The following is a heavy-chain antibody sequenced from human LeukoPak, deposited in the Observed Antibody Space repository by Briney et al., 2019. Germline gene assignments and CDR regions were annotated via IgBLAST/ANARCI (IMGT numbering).Heavy chain of an antibody. Sequence: ASVKVSCKASGYTFTDNHIHWLRQAPGQGLEWMGWINPNTGGTNYAQKFQGRVTMTRDTSVNTAYMELYRLTSDDTAVYYCASTPNLNYFDYWGQGTLVTVSS. CDR1: GYTFTDNH. J-gene: IGHJ4*02. CDR3: ASTPNLNYFDY. V-gene: IGHV1-2*02. CDR2: INPNTGGT. D-gene: IGHD1-14*01.